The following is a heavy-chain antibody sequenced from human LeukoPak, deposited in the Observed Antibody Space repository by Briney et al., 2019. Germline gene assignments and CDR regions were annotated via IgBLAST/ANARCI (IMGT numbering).Heavy chain of an antibody. D-gene: IGHD2-15*01. CDR3: ARASNVGYCSGGSCVDY. V-gene: IGHV1-8*01. CDR2: MNPSDNT. J-gene: IGHJ4*02. CDR1: GYTSTSPD. Sequence: ASVKVSCKASGYTSTSPDINWVRQATGKGLEWLGWMNPSDNTGYAQKFQGRVTMTRDTSINTAYMELSSLRSEDTAVYYCARASNVGYCSGGSCVDYWGQGTLVTVSS.